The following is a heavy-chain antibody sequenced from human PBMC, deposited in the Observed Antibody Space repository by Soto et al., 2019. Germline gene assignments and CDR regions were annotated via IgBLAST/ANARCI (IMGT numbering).Heavy chain of an antibody. CDR3: ARDEIAVANRVGMDV. CDR1: GGAFRSYT. Sequence: QVQLVQSGAEVKKPGSSVKVSCKASGGAFRSYTISWVRQAPGQGLEWMGGITPIFGAANYAQKFEGRVTISADKSTTTAYRELRNLTSEDTAVYYCARDEIAVANRVGMDVWGQGPTVIVSS. D-gene: IGHD6-19*01. V-gene: IGHV1-69*06. J-gene: IGHJ6*02. CDR2: ITPIFGAA.